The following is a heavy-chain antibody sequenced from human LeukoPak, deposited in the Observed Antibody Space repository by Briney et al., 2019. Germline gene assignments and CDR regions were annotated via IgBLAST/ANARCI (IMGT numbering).Heavy chain of an antibody. V-gene: IGHV1-18*01. Sequence: ASVKVSCKASGYTFTSYGISWVRQAPGQGLEWMGWISAYNGNTNYAQKLQGRVTMTTDTSTSTAYMELRSLRSDDTAVYCCARDPGPVPMVLYYYYGMDVWGQGTTVTVSS. CDR2: ISAYNGNT. CDR1: GYTFTSYG. J-gene: IGHJ6*02. CDR3: ARDPGPVPMVLYYYYGMDV. D-gene: IGHD2-8*01.